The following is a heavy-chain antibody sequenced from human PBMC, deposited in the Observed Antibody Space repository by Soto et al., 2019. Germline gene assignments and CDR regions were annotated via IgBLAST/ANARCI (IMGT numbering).Heavy chain of an antibody. Sequence: QVQLQQWGAGLLKPSETLSLTCAVNGGSLSGYYWSWIRQSPGKGLEWIGEINHRGSSDYNPSLKSRVTISIDASKNHVTLELTSVTAADTAVYYCARSDNRNSLYGVDVWGKGTAVTVSS. V-gene: IGHV4-34*01. CDR1: GGSLSGYY. CDR3: ARSDNRNSLYGVDV. D-gene: IGHD1-7*01. J-gene: IGHJ6*04. CDR2: INHRGSS.